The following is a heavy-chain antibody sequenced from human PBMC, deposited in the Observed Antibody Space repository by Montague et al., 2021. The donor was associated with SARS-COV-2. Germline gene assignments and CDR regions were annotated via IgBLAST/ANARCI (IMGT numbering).Heavy chain of an antibody. D-gene: IGHD2-15*01. V-gene: IGHV4-39*01. CDR2: IDYRGTT. Sequence: SETLSLTCTVSGGSISSSSSYWGWIREPPGKGLEWIGSIDYRGTTYYXPCVKSRVTISVHTSKNQFSLKLSPVSAADTAVYYCARLASGWWELTLDYWGQGTLVTVSA. J-gene: IGHJ4*02. CDR3: ARLASGWWELTLDY. CDR1: GGSISSSSSY.